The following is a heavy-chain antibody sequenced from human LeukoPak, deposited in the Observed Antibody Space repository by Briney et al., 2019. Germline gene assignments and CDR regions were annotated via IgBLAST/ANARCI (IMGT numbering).Heavy chain of an antibody. Sequence: GGSLRLSCAASGFTFSSYSMNWVRQAPGKGLEWVSSISSSSSYIYYADSVKGRFTISRDNAKNSLYLQMNSLRAEDTAVYYCAIDRRQMTTVTAFDYWGQGTLVTVSS. D-gene: IGHD4-17*01. CDR1: GFTFSSYS. V-gene: IGHV3-21*01. CDR3: AIDRRQMTTVTAFDY. J-gene: IGHJ4*02. CDR2: ISSSSSYI.